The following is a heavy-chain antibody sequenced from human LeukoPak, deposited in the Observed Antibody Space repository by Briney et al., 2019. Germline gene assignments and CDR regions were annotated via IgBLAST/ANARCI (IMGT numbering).Heavy chain of an antibody. CDR2: IIPIFGTA. D-gene: IGHD3-10*01. J-gene: IGHJ4*02. CDR1: GGTFSSYA. CDR3: AREAWFGELSYFDY. Sequence: SVKVSCKASGGTFSSYAISWVRQAPGQGLEWMGGIIPIFGTANYAQKFQGRVTITTDESTSTAYMELSSLRSEDTAVYYCAREAWFGELSYFDYWGQGALVTVSS. V-gene: IGHV1-69*05.